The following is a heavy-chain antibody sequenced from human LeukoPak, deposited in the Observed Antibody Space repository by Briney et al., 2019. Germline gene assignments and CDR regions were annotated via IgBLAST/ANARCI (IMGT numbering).Heavy chain of an antibody. J-gene: IGHJ4*02. Sequence: SETLSLTCAVYGGSFSGYYWSWIRQPPGKGLEWIGEINHSGSTNYNPSLKSRVTISVDTSKNQFSLKLSSVTAADTAVYYCGRGGIAAAGLVRSFDYWGQGTLVTVSS. CDR1: GGSFSGYY. V-gene: IGHV4-34*01. CDR2: INHSGST. CDR3: GRGGIAAAGLVRSFDY. D-gene: IGHD6-13*01.